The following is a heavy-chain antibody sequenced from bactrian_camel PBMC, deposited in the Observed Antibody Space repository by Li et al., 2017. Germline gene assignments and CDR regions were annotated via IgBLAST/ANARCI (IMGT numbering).Heavy chain of an antibody. CDR1: GSAYSIYC. Sequence: HVQLVESGGGAVQAGGSLRLSCAASGSAYSIYCKGWFRQAPGKEREGVARIDNDGTTTYTDSVKGRFSISKDDAKKTLYLQMGSLKPEDTAMYYCAAVPCSDRWRTTAVVYWGQGTQVTVS. CDR3: AAVPCSDRWRTTAVVY. V-gene: IGHV3S53*01. J-gene: IGHJ4*01. CDR2: IDNDGTT. D-gene: IGHD1*01.